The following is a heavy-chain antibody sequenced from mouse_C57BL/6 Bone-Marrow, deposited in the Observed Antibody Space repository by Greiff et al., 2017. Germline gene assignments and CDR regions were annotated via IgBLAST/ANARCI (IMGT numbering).Heavy chain of an antibody. V-gene: IGHV14-1*01. CDR3: TTERYYDYDAGLYYYAMDY. D-gene: IGHD2-4*01. CDR1: GFNIKDYY. J-gene: IGHJ4*01. CDR2: IDPEDGDT. Sequence: EVKLEESGAELVRPGASVKLSCTASGFNIKDYYMHWVKQRPEQGLEWIGRIDPEDGDTEYAPKFQGKATMTADTSSNTAYLQLSSLTSEDTAVYYCTTERYYDYDAGLYYYAMDYWGQGTSVTVSS.